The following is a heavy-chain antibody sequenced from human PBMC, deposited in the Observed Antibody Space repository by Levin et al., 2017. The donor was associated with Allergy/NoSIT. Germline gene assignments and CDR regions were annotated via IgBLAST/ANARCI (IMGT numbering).Heavy chain of an antibody. J-gene: IGHJ3*02. D-gene: IGHD3-16*01. Sequence: ETLSLTCAASGFTFSSYSMNWVRQAPGKGLEWVSPISSSSSYIYYADSVKGRFTISRDNAKNSLYLQMNSLRAEDTAVYYCARDSGERGGGGAFDIWGQGTMVTVSS. V-gene: IGHV3-21*01. CDR2: ISSSSSYI. CDR1: GFTFSSYS. CDR3: ARDSGERGGGGAFDI.